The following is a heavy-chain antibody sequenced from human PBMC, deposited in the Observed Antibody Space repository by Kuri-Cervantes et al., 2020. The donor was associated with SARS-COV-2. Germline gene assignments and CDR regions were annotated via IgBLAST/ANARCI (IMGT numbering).Heavy chain of an antibody. J-gene: IGHJ4*02. Sequence: GESLKISSAASGITVSSNYMSWVRQAPGKGLEWVSVIDSGGITYYADSVKGRFTISRDNSTNTLYLQMNSLRAEDTAVYYCAKSVVVVVAALTYYFDYWGQGALVTVSS. CDR3: AKSVVVVVAALTYYFDY. D-gene: IGHD2-15*01. V-gene: IGHV3-53*01. CDR1: GITVSSNY. CDR2: IDSGGIT.